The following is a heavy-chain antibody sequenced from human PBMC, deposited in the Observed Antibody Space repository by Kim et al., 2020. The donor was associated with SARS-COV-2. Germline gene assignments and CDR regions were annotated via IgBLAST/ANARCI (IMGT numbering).Heavy chain of an antibody. CDR2: ISYSGST. CDR3: SRGWLQFRGGFDY. Sequence: SETLSLTCTVSGGSISTCGHYWNWIRQHPGKGLEWIGYISYSGSTSYISSLMSRVTISVDTSENQFSLELTSVTAADTAVYYCSRGWLQFRGGFDYWGQGTLVTVSS. CDR1: GGSISTCGHY. V-gene: IGHV4-31*03. J-gene: IGHJ4*02. D-gene: IGHD5-12*01.